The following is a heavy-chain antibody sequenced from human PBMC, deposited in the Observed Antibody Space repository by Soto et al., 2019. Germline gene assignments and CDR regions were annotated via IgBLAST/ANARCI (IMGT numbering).Heavy chain of an antibody. J-gene: IGHJ4*02. D-gene: IGHD4-17*01. CDR1: GFTFSSYS. CDR3: ARDDQTTVTTTGVFAY. Sequence: PGGSLRLSCAASGFTFSSYSMNWVRQAPGKGLEWVSYISSSSSTIYYADSVKGRFTISRDNAKNSLYLQMNSLRAEDTAVYYCARDDQTTVTTTGVFAYSGQGTLVPVSS. CDR2: ISSSSSTI. V-gene: IGHV3-48*01.